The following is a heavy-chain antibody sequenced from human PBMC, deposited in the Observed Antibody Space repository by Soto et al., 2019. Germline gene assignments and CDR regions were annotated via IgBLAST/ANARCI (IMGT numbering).Heavy chain of an antibody. D-gene: IGHD2-15*01. Sequence: PSETLSLTCSVSGASISSLYWSWFRQPPGKGLEWIGYIYHTGTTNYNPSLKSRITISVDTSKNQFSLNLSSVTAADTAVYYCARLIPASLGHIRYYFDYWGQGSLVPVSS. CDR2: IYHTGTT. CDR1: GASISSLY. CDR3: ARLIPASLGHIRYYFDY. V-gene: IGHV4-59*11. J-gene: IGHJ4*02.